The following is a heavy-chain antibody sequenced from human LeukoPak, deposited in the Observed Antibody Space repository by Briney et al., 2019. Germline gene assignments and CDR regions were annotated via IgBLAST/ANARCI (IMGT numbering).Heavy chain of an antibody. CDR2: IIPILGIA. D-gene: IGHD1-1*01. J-gene: IGHJ4*02. V-gene: IGHV1-69*04. CDR3: ARDRTGTTGDY. Sequence: SVKVSCKASGYTFTGYYMHWVRQAPGQGLEWMGRIIPILGIANYAQKFQGRVTITADKSTSTAYMELSSLRSEDTAVYYCARDRTGTTGDYWGQGTLVTVSS. CDR1: GYTFTGYY.